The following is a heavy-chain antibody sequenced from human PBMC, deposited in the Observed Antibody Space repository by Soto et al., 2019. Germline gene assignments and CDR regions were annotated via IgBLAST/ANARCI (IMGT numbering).Heavy chain of an antibody. CDR3: ARIIYYGSGSYYNLDAFDI. J-gene: IGHJ3*02. D-gene: IGHD3-10*01. CDR1: GYTFTSYG. Sequence: ASVQVSCMASGYTFTSYGISWVRQAPGQGLEWMGWISAYNGNTNYAQKLQGRVTMTTDTSTSTAYMELRSLRSDDTAVYYCARIIYYGSGSYYNLDAFDIGGQGTMVTAPS. CDR2: ISAYNGNT. V-gene: IGHV1-18*01.